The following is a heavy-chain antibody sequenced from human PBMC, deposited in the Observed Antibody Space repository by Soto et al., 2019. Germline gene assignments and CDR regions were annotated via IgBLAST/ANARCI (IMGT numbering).Heavy chain of an antibody. CDR3: ARHLNYYRMDV. CDR2: IYPGDSDT. CDR1: GYSFTTYW. J-gene: IGHJ6*01. Sequence: GESLKISCMGSGYSFTTYWIGWVRQMPGNGLEWVGVIYPGDSDTTYSPSFQGQVTISVDKSISTAYLQWSSLKASDTAMYYCARHLNYYRMDVWGKGTAVTVSS. V-gene: IGHV5-51*01.